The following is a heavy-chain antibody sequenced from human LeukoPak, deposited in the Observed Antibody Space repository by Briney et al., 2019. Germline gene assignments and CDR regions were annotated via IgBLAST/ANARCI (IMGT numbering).Heavy chain of an antibody. CDR1: GFTFSNAW. CDR2: IKSKTDGGTT. V-gene: IGHV3-15*01. J-gene: IGHJ3*02. Sequence: GGSLRLSCAASGFTFSNAWMSRVRQAPGKGLEWVGRIKSKTDGGTTDYAAPVKGRFTISRDDSKNTLHLQMNSLKTEDTAVYYCTTDSGYSSNRDAFDIWGQGTMVTVSS. D-gene: IGHD6-13*01. CDR3: TTDSGYSSNRDAFDI.